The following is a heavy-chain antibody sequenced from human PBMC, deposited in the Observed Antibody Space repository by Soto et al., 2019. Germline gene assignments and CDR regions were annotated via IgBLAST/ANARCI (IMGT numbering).Heavy chain of an antibody. CDR1: GFTFSSYA. J-gene: IGHJ4*02. CDR3: AKDLARYGSGSYYTRPYYFDD. Sequence: PGGSLRLSCAASGFTFSSYAMSWVRQAPGKGLEWVSAISGSGGSTYYADSVKGRFTISRDNSKNTLYLQMNSLRAEDTAVYYCAKDLARYGSGSYYTRPYYFDDWGQGTLVTVSS. CDR2: ISGSGGST. D-gene: IGHD3-10*01. V-gene: IGHV3-23*01.